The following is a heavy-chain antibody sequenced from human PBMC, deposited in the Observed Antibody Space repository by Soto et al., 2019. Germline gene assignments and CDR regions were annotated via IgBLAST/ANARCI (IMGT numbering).Heavy chain of an antibody. V-gene: IGHV4-39*01. CDR2: IYYTGST. Sequence: QVQLQESGPVLVKPSETLSLTCTVSGGSISSSSYFWVWIGQPPGKGLECIGNIYYTGSTYYSPSLKGRVTISVDTSKSQVSLKLNSVSAADTAIYYCARHQNILAVNAARGFDIWGHGPMVTVSS. CDR1: GGSISSSSYF. J-gene: IGHJ3*02. D-gene: IGHD2-21*01. CDR3: ARHQNILAVNAARGFDI.